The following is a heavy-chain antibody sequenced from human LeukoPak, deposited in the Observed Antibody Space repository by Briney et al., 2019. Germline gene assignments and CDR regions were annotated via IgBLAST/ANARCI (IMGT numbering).Heavy chain of an antibody. CDR3: ARAIAVAGPYYFDY. V-gene: IGHV3-21*01. CDR2: IGSVTTYI. D-gene: IGHD6-19*01. CDR1: GFTFSDYT. Sequence: GRSLRLSCAASGFTFSDYTMSWVRQAPGKGLEWVSSIGSVTTYIYYADSVKGRFTISRDNAKNSLSLQMNSLRAEDTAVYYCARAIAVAGPYYFDYWGQGTLVTVSS. J-gene: IGHJ4*02.